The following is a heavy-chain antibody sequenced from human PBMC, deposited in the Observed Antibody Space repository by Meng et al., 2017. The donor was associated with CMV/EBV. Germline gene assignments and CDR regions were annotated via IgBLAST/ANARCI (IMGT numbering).Heavy chain of an antibody. D-gene: IGHD3-22*01. V-gene: IGHV4-4*07. CDR2: IYSTGGN. CDR1: GGLFSGLR. Sequence: QVQLQASSTGVGKPSETLSLTCSGAGGLFSGLRGTWIRPPTGKGLEWIARIYSTGGNIYNPSFESRVTISLDGSNNQFSLKLNSVTAADTAIYYCARERGDDSGYNFDTWCKGTLVTVSS. J-gene: IGHJ4*02. CDR3: ARERGDDSGYNFDT.